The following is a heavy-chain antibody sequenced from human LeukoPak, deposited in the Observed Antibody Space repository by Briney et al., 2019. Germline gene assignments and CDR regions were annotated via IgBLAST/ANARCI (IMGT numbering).Heavy chain of an antibody. CDR1: GYTFTSYD. D-gene: IGHD2-15*01. J-gene: IGHJ4*02. CDR3: ASCSGGSCYTLDY. Sequence: ASVKVSCKASGYTFTSYDINRVRQATGQGLEWMGWMNPNSGNTGYAQKFQGRVTMTRNTSISTAYMELSSLRSEDTAVYYCASCSGGSCYTLDYWGQGTLVTVSS. CDR2: MNPNSGNT. V-gene: IGHV1-8*01.